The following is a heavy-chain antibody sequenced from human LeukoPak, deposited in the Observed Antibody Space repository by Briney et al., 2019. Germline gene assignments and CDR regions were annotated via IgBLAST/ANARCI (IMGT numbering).Heavy chain of an antibody. V-gene: IGHV4-59*12. CDR1: GGSISSYH. D-gene: IGHD3-10*01. Sequence: PSETLSLTCTVSGGSISSYHWSWIRQPPGKGLECIGFIYYSGSTNYNPSLKSRVTISVDTSKNQFSLKLRSVTAADTAVYYCARDSGTTGEVKFDPWGQGTLVTVSS. CDR2: IYYSGST. CDR3: ARDSGTTGEVKFDP. J-gene: IGHJ5*02.